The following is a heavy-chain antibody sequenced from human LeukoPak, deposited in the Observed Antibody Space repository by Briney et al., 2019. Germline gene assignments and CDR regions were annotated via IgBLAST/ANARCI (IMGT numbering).Heavy chain of an antibody. Sequence: ASVKVSCKASGYTFTGYYMHWVRQATGQGLEWMGWMNPNSGNTGYAQKFQGRVTMTRNTSISTAYMELSSLRSEDTAVYYCARGSPQYGGFPPSYWGQGTLVTVSS. CDR3: ARGSPQYGGFPPSY. D-gene: IGHD5-12*01. V-gene: IGHV1-8*02. CDR1: GYTFTGYY. J-gene: IGHJ4*02. CDR2: MNPNSGNT.